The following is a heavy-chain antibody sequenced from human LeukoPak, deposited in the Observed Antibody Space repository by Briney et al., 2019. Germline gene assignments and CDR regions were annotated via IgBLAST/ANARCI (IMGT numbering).Heavy chain of an antibody. V-gene: IGHV3-15*07. D-gene: IGHD1-20*01. CDR2: IKSESDGGTT. J-gene: IGHJ4*02. Sequence: GGSLRLSCAASGIICNSVWMNWVRQAPGKGLEWVARIKSESDGGTTDYAAPVKGRFTISRDDSKNMLYLQMNSLKSEDTAVYYCSTLTSRGLSDSWGQGTLVTVSS. CDR1: GIICNSVW. CDR3: STLTSRGLSDS.